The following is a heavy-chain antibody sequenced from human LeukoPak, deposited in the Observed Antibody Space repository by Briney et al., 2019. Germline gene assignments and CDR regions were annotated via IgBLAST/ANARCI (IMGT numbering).Heavy chain of an antibody. V-gene: IGHV3-30*04. J-gene: IGHJ4*02. CDR3: ARGSVVRGAYPYYFDY. Sequence: GGSLRLSCAASGFTFSSYAMHWVRQAPGKGLEWVALISYDGSNKYYADSVKGRFTISRDNSKNTLYLQMNSLRAEDTAVYYCARGSVVRGAYPYYFDYWGQGTLVTVSS. D-gene: IGHD3-10*01. CDR2: ISYDGSNK. CDR1: GFTFSSYA.